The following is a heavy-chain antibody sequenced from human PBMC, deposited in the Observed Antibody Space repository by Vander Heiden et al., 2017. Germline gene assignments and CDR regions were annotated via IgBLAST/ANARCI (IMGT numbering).Heavy chain of an antibody. CDR3: ARAHTSGYYGVDP. CDR1: GVSFSSSRFS. Sequence: QLQLLESGPELVKPSETLSLTCTVSGVSFSSSRFSWVWFRHPPGKGLEWIGSIFYGGNSQDNPSLKSRVTILEDTSKKQFSLKLTSVTAADTAVYYCARAHTSGYYGVDPWGQGRLVIVSS. CDR2: IFYGGNS. J-gene: IGHJ5*02. D-gene: IGHD3-22*01. V-gene: IGHV4-39*01.